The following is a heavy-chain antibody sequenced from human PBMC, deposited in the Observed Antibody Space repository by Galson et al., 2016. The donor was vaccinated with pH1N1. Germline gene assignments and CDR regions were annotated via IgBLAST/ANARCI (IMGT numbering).Heavy chain of an antibody. V-gene: IGHV3-23*01. CDR3: AKGGAIGPNYNDGEVSS. CDR1: GFSFSSSG. J-gene: IGHJ5*02. D-gene: IGHD5-18*01. CDR2: ISAGGDDT. Sequence: SLRLSCAASGFSFSSSGMSWVRQAPGKGLDWVSGISAGGDDTFYAHAVRGRFTISRDNSKKTLYLQMNSLTAVDTAIYYCAKGGAIGPNYNDGEVSSWGQGAMVTV.